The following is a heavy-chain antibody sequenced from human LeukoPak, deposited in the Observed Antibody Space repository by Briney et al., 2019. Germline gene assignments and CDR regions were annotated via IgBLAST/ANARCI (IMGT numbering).Heavy chain of an antibody. J-gene: IGHJ3*02. V-gene: IGHV3-21*01. D-gene: IGHD6-13*01. CDR3: ARDGLAPAGTSPGQGRAFDI. CDR1: GFTFSSYS. Sequence: GGSLRLSCAASGFTFSSYSMIWVRQAPRAGLEWVSSISSSSSCIYYADSVKGRFTISRDNAKNSLYLQMNSLRAEDTAVYYCARDGLAPAGTSPGQGRAFDIWGQGTMITVSS. CDR2: ISSSSSCI.